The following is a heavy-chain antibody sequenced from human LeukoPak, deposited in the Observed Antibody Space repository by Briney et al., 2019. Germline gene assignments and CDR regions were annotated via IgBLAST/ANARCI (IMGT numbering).Heavy chain of an antibody. Sequence: GGSLRLSCAASGFTFSSYLMSWVRQTPGKGLEWVANIKQDGSEKYYVDSVKGRFTFSRDNAKNSLYLQMNSLRAEDTAVYFCARHLTGGYTFDIWGQGTMVTVSS. CDR1: GFTFSSYL. CDR2: IKQDGSEK. CDR3: ARHLTGGYTFDI. V-gene: IGHV3-7*04. J-gene: IGHJ3*02. D-gene: IGHD3-10*01.